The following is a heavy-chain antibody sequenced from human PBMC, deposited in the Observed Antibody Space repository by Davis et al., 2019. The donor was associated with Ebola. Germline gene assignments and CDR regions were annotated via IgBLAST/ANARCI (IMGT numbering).Heavy chain of an antibody. CDR2: IYYSGST. V-gene: IGHV4-59*11. CDR1: GGSISSPY. CDR3: ARVYFSSTSCHSRYDFWSPTYYYYGMDV. J-gene: IGHJ6*02. Sequence: PSETLSLTCTVSGGSISSPYWSWIRPPPGKGLEWIGSIYYSGSTNYNPSLKSRVPISVNTSKNQFSLKLSYVTAADSAVYYCARVYFSSTSCHSRYDFWSPTYYYYGMDVWGQGTTVTVSS. D-gene: IGHD2-2*01.